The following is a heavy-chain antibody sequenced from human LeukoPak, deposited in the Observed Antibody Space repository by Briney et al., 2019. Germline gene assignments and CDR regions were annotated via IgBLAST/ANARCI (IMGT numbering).Heavy chain of an antibody. D-gene: IGHD3-9*01. J-gene: IGHJ4*02. V-gene: IGHV3-23*01. CDR3: ARSPFDWGYYFDY. Sequence: GGSLRLSCAASGFTFSTYAMNWVRQAPGKGLEWVSGISGSGGTTYYADSVKGRFTISRDNAKNSLYLQMNSLRAEDTAVYYCARSPFDWGYYFDYWGQGTLVTVSS. CDR2: ISGSGGTT. CDR1: GFTFSTYA.